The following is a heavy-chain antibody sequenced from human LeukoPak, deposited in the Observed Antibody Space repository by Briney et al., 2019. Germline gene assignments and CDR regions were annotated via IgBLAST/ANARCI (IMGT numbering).Heavy chain of an antibody. Sequence: SEALSLTCSVSGGSISSYYWSWIRQPPGKGLEWIGYIYYSGSTNYNPSLKSRVTISVDTSKNQFSLKLSSVTAADTAVYYCARSSSGWHNWFDPWGQGTLVTVSS. D-gene: IGHD6-19*01. CDR3: ARSSSGWHNWFDP. J-gene: IGHJ5*02. V-gene: IGHV4-59*01. CDR1: GGSISSYY. CDR2: IYYSGST.